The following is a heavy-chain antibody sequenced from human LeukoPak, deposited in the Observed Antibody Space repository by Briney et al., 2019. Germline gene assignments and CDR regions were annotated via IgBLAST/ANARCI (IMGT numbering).Heavy chain of an antibody. CDR1: GASIRSGDYY. Sequence: PSQTLSLTCTVSGASIRSGDYYWSWIRQHPGKGLEWIGYIYYSGSTYYNPSLKSRVTISVDTSKNQFSLKLSSVTAADTAVYYCAAGLVGASFDYWGQGTLVTVSS. V-gene: IGHV4-31*03. CDR2: IYYSGST. J-gene: IGHJ4*02. D-gene: IGHD1-26*01. CDR3: AAGLVGASFDY.